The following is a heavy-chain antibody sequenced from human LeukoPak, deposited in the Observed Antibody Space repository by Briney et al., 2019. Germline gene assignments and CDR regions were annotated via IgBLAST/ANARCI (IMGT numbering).Heavy chain of an antibody. CDR3: ARDGGSGWYVWYFDL. V-gene: IGHV7-4-1*02. CDR1: GYTFTSYA. D-gene: IGHD6-19*01. J-gene: IGHJ2*01. CDR2: INTNTGNP. Sequence: GSVKVSCKASGYTFTSYAMNWVRQAPAQGLEWMGWINTNTGNPTYAQGFPGRFVFSLDTSVSTAYLQISSLKAEDTAVYYCARDGGSGWYVWYFDLWGRGTLVTVSS.